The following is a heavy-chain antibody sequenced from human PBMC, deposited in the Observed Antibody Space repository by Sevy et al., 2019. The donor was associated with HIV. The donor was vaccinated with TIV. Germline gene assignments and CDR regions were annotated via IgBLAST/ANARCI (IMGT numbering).Heavy chain of an antibody. CDR2: IRYDGSNK. CDR1: GFTFSSYG. CDR3: AKDVIRGNYDILTGYPRYYYYGMDV. D-gene: IGHD3-9*01. V-gene: IGHV3-30*02. Sequence: GGSLRLSCAASGFTFSSYGMHWVRQAPGKGLEWVAFIRYDGSNKYYADSVKGRFTISRDNSKNTLYLQMNSLRAEETAVYYCAKDVIRGNYDILTGYPRYYYYGMDVWGQGTTVTVSS. J-gene: IGHJ6*02.